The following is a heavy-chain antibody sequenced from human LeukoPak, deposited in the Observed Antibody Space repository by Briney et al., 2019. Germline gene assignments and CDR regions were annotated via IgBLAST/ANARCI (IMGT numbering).Heavy chain of an antibody. CDR2: ISGSSSYI. Sequence: MTGGSLRLSCAASGFTFSGYDMNWVRQTPGKGLEWVSSISGSSSYIYYADSMKGRFTISRDNAKNSQYLQMNSLRAEDTAVYYCARGSSNVAARNNWFDPWGQGTLVTVSS. CDR1: GFTFSGYD. J-gene: IGHJ5*02. D-gene: IGHD6-6*01. V-gene: IGHV3-21*01. CDR3: ARGSSNVAARNNWFDP.